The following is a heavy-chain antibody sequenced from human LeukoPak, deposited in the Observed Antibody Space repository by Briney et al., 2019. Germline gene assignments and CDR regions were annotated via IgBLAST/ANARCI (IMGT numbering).Heavy chain of an antibody. D-gene: IGHD3-22*01. Sequence: GGSLRLSCAASEFTFSSYAMSWVRQAPGKGLAWVSAISGSGTSTYYADSVKGRFTISRDNSKNTLYLQMNSLRAEDTAVYYCAKDEPMNTMIVVVDYWGQGTLVTVSS. CDR3: AKDEPMNTMIVVVDY. CDR2: ISGSGTST. CDR1: EFTFSSYA. V-gene: IGHV3-23*01. J-gene: IGHJ4*02.